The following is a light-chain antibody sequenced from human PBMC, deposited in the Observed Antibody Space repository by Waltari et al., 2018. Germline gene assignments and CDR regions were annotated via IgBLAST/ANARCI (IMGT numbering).Light chain of an antibody. J-gene: IGLJ3*02. Sequence: QSVLTQPPSVSAAPGQKVTISCSGSNSNIGNKDVSWYQQVPGTAPTLLIYDNDKRPSGIRDRSSGLKSGTSATLGITGLQTGDEAEYYCGTWDSSLSDVVFGGGTKLTVL. CDR2: DND. CDR3: GTWDSSLSDVV. V-gene: IGLV1-51*01. CDR1: NSNIGNKD.